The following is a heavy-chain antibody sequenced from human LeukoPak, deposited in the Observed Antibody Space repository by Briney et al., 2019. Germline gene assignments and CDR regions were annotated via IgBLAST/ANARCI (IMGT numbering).Heavy chain of an antibody. J-gene: IGHJ6*03. V-gene: IGHV4-61*02. CDR1: GYSISSGYY. Sequence: SETLSLTCIVSGYSISSGYYWSWIRQPAGKGLEWIGRIYTSGSTNYNPSLKSRVTISVDTSKNQFSLKLSSVTAADTAVYYCARDLGPFRQGYDFWSGYYTSGYYYYMDVWGKGTTVTVSS. CDR3: ARDLGPFRQGYDFWSGYYTSGYYYYMDV. CDR2: IYTSGST. D-gene: IGHD3-3*01.